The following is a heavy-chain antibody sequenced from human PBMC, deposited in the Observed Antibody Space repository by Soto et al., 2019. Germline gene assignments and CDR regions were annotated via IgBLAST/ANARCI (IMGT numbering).Heavy chain of an antibody. CDR2: IWYDGSNK. CDR3: ARGHYYDSSGYWPS. CDR1: GFNFNTYI. J-gene: IGHJ4*02. Sequence: PGGSLRLSCAASGFNFNTYIMHWVRQAPGKGLEWVAVIWYDGSNKYYADSVKGRFTISRDNSKNTLYLQMNSLRAEDTAVYYCARGHYYDSSGYWPSWGQGTLVTVSS. V-gene: IGHV3-33*08. D-gene: IGHD3-22*01.